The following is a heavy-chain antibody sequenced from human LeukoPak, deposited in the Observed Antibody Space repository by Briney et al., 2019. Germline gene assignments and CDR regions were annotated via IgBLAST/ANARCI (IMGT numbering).Heavy chain of an antibody. D-gene: IGHD3-22*01. J-gene: IGHJ4*02. CDR1: GFTFSSYG. Sequence: GRTLRLSCAVSGFTFSSYGMHWVRQAPGKGLEWVAVIWYDGSNKYYADSVKGRFTISRDNSKNTLYLQMNSLRAEGTAVYYCAASSSGYCDYWGQGTLVTVSS. V-gene: IGHV3-33*01. CDR2: IWYDGSNK. CDR3: AASSSGYCDY.